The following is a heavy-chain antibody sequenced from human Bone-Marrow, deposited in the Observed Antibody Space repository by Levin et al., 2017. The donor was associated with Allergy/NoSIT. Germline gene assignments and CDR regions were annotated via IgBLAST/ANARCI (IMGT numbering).Heavy chain of an antibody. CDR1: GFPFHTSA. CDR3: AKGSSGWFQETDS. CDR2: ISGDADMT. V-gene: IGHV3-23*01. D-gene: IGHD6-19*01. J-gene: IGHJ4*02. Sequence: GGSLRLSCTASGFPFHTSAMTWVRQAPGQGLGWVSSISGDADMTSYADSVKGRFTVSRDNSKNMLFLQMDNLRVEDTAVFYCAKGSSGWFQETDSWGKGTLVTVSS.